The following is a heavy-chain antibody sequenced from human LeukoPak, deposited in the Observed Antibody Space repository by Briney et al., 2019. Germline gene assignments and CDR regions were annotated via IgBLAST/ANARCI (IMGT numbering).Heavy chain of an antibody. J-gene: IGHJ4*02. CDR2: MYYSGRT. CDR1: GGSFSGYY. Sequence: SETLSLTCAVYGGSFSGYYWGWIRQPPGKGLEWIGSMYYSGRTYYNPSLKSRVTMSVDASKNQFSLKLSSVTAADTAVYYCARGPTTVTRAFDYWGQGTLVTVSS. V-gene: IGHV4-34*01. CDR3: ARGPTTVTRAFDY. D-gene: IGHD4-17*01.